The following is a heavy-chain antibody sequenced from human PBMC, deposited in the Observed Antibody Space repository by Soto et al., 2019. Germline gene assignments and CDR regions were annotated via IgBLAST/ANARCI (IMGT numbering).Heavy chain of an antibody. CDR3: ARDRSYSLDV. CDR2: INSDGSST. V-gene: IGHV3-74*01. CDR1: GSTFSNDW. J-gene: IGHJ6*02. Sequence: EVQLVESGGGLLQPGGSLRLSCAVSGSTFSNDWMHWVRQAPGKGLVWVSHINSDGSSTNYADCVKGRFTIARDNAKNTVYLQMNSLSAEDTAVYYGARDRSYSLDVWGQGTTVTVSS.